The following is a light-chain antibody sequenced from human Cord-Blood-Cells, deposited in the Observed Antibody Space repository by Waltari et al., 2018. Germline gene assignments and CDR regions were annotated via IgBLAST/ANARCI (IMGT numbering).Light chain of an antibody. CDR1: SSDVGGYTS. Sequence: QSALTQPASVSGSPGQSITISCTGPSSDVGGYTSVPRYQQHPSKAPKPMIYDVSNRPSGVSNRFSGSKSGNTASLTISGLQAEDEADYYCSSYTSSSTLYVFGTGTKVTVL. CDR2: DVS. CDR3: SSYTSSSTLYV. J-gene: IGLJ1*01. V-gene: IGLV2-14*01.